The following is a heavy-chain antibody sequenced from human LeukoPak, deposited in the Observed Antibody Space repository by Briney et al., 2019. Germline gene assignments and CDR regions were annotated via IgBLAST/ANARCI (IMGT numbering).Heavy chain of an antibody. Sequence: GGSLRLSCEASGFTFSSYSMNWVRQAPGKGLEWLSYIDGSSSTIYYSDSVKGRFTISRDNAKNSMYLQMNSLRAEDTAVYYCARDLGAAHFDYWGQGTLVTVSS. CDR3: ARDLGAAHFDY. CDR1: GFTFSSYS. V-gene: IGHV3-48*04. J-gene: IGHJ4*02. CDR2: IDGSSSTI. D-gene: IGHD6-13*01.